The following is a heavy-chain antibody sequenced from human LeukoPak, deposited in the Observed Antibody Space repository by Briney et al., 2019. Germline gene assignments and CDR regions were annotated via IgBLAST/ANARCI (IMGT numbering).Heavy chain of an antibody. CDR2: IASDGSKI. CDR3: ARRPVATTRYGMDV. V-gene: IGHV3-33*01. J-gene: IGHJ6*02. CDR1: GFTFSTYG. Sequence: GGSLRLSCAAAGFTFSTYGVQWVRQAPGKGLEWVAFIASDGSKIYYADSVKGRFTISRDNSKSTLYLQMNSLRAEDTAVYYCARRPVATTRYGMDVWGQGTTVTVSS. D-gene: IGHD5-12*01.